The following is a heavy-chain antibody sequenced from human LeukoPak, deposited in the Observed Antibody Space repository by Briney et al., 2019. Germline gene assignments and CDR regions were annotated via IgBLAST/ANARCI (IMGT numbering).Heavy chain of an antibody. V-gene: IGHV4-39*01. Sequence: SETLSLTCTVSGGSISSSAYYWGWIRQPPGKGLEWIGSISYSGSTYRNPSLKSRVTISVDTSKNRFSLKLISVTVADTAVYYCATYSGTFYLQFDYWGQGTLVTVSS. CDR2: ISYSGST. D-gene: IGHD1-26*01. CDR3: ATYSGTFYLQFDY. CDR1: GGSISSSAYY. J-gene: IGHJ4*02.